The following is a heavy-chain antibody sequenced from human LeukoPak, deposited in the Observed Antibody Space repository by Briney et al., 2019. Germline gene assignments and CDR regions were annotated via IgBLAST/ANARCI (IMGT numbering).Heavy chain of an antibody. V-gene: IGHV3-7*01. CDR3: ASPYNSRWYELCY. D-gene: IGHD6-13*01. J-gene: IGHJ4*02. Sequence: SGGSLRLSCAASGFTFSSYWMSWVRQAPGKGLEWVANIKQDGSEKYYVDSVKGRFTISRDNAKNSLYLQMNSLRAEDTAVYYCASPYNSRWYELCYWGQGTLVTVSS. CDR2: IKQDGSEK. CDR1: GFTFSSYW.